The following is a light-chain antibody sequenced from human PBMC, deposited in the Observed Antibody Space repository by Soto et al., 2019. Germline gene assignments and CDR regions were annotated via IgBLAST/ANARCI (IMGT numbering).Light chain of an antibody. CDR1: QSVSSSY. CDR3: KQYGSSPET. CDR2: GAY. J-gene: IGKJ1*01. Sequence: EIVLTQSPATLSVSPGERATLSCRASQSVSSSYLAWYQQKPGQAPRLLIYGAYSRATGIQDRFSGSGSGTDFTLTIRRLEPEDFAVYYCKQYGSSPETFGQGTKVDIK. V-gene: IGKV3-20*01.